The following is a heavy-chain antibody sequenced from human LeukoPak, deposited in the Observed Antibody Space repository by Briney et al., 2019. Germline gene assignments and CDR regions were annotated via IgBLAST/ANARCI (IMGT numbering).Heavy chain of an antibody. V-gene: IGHV4-39*07. CDR3: ARDVYSSGSYFALDI. D-gene: IGHD6-19*01. Sequence: SETLSLTCNVSGGSLNPGRYYWGWLRQPPGKGLEYIGSIYPSGSAFYNPSLTSPVTISIDTSNNQFFLEVNSVTAADTAIYYCARDVYSSGSYFALDIWGQGTVVTVSS. CDR1: GGSLNPGRYY. J-gene: IGHJ3*02. CDR2: IYPSGSA.